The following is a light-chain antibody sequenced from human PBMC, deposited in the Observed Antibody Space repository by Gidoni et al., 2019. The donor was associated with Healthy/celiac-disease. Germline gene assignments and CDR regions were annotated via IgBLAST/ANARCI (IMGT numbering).Light chain of an antibody. CDR1: QSMTRY. V-gene: IGKV1-39*01. CDR3: QQSYTTPRDT. Sequence: DIKMTQSPSSLSASVGDRVTITCRASQSMTRYLNWYQQKPGTAPKLLIYAASILQSGLPSRFSGSGSGTDFTLTISGLQPEDSATYYCQQSYTTPRDTFGQGTKLEIK. CDR2: AAS. J-gene: IGKJ2*01.